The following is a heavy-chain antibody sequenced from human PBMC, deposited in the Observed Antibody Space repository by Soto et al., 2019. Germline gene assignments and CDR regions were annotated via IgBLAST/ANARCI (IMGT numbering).Heavy chain of an antibody. CDR1: GFTLRNYW. CDR2: IKEDGGGK. D-gene: IGHD3-16*02. V-gene: IGHV3-7*01. CDR3: ARDGYGYNSLDN. Sequence: EVQLVESGGGSVQPGGSLRLSCATSGFTLRNYWMVWVGHAPGKGLEWVANIKEDGGGKYFGDSVRGRFTVSRDNAKNSLYLQMNNLRAEDTAVYYCARDGYGYNSLDNWGQGTLVTVSS. J-gene: IGHJ4*02.